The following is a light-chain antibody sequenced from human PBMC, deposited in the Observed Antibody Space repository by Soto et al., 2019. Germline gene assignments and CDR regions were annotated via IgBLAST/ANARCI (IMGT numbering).Light chain of an antibody. CDR2: GAS. CDR1: QSVSNF. V-gene: IGKV3-15*01. CDR3: QQYNNWPPLT. J-gene: IGKJ4*01. Sequence: ASQSVSNFLAWYQXXPGQAXXLXXYGASTRATGIPARFSGSGSGTEYTLTISSLQPEDFAVYYCQQYNNWPPLTFGGGTKVDIK.